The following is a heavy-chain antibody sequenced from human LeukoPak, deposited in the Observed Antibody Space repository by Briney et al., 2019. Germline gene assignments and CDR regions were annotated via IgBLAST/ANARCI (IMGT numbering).Heavy chain of an antibody. D-gene: IGHD4-17*01. J-gene: IGHJ5*02. Sequence: SQTLSLTCTVSGGSISSYYWSWIRQPPGKGLEWIGYIYYSGSTDYNPSLKSRVTISVDTSKNQFSLKLSSVTAADTAVYYCARHKLGYGSDWFDPWGQGTLVTVSS. V-gene: IGHV4-59*08. CDR3: ARHKLGYGSDWFDP. CDR1: GGSISSYY. CDR2: IYYSGST.